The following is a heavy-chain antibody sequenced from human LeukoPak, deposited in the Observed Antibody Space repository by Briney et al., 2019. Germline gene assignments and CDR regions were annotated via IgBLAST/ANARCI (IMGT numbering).Heavy chain of an antibody. CDR2: IEQVGSEI. Sequence: GGSLRLSCAASGFTFSTFAMIWVRQPPGKGLEWVANIEQVGSEIYYVDSVKGRFTISRDNAKNSLYLQMNSLRAEDTAVYYCARDKVVGPTQFDYWGQGALVTVSS. CDR3: ARDKVVGPTQFDY. V-gene: IGHV3-7*01. D-gene: IGHD1-26*01. J-gene: IGHJ4*02. CDR1: GFTFSTFA.